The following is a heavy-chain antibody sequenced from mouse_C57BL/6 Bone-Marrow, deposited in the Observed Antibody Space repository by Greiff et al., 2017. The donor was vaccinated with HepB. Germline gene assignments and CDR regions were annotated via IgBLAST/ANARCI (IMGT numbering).Heavy chain of an antibody. CDR1: GFTFSSYA. V-gene: IGHV5-9-1*02. CDR2: ISSGGDYI. D-gene: IGHD1-1*01. J-gene: IGHJ3*01. Sequence: EVHLVESGEGLVKPGGSLKLSCAASGFTFSSYAMSWVRQTPEKRLEWVAYISSGGDYIYYADTVKGRFTISRDNARNTLYLQMSSLKSKDTAMYYCTRVLPYYGSSDGWFAYWGQGTLVTVSA. CDR3: TRVLPYYGSSDGWFAY.